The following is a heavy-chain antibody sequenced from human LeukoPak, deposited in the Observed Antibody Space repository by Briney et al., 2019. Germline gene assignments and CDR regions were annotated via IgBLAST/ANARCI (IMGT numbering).Heavy chain of an antibody. D-gene: IGHD3-22*01. CDR1: GFTFSDYY. V-gene: IGHV3-11*01. CDR2: ISSSGSTI. Sequence: PGGSLRLSWAASGFTFSDYYMSWIRQAPGKGLEWVSYISSSGSTIYYADSVKGRFTISRDNAQNSLYLQMNSLRAEDTAVYYCARDHTYYYDSSGYLGYWGQGTLITVSS. CDR3: ARDHTYYYDSSGYLGY. J-gene: IGHJ4*01.